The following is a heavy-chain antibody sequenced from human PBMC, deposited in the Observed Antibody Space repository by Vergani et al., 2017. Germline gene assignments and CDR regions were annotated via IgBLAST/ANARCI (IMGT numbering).Heavy chain of an antibody. J-gene: IGHJ6*03. CDR3: ARTDIVVVPAATGLYYYYYMDV. CDR1: GFIFQNYT. Sequence: QVNLVGSGGGVVQPGRSLRLSCATYGFIFQNYTMHWVRQAPGKGLEWVALISNDGRHTYYADSVRGRFSISRDNAKNSLYLQMNSLRAEDTAVYYCARTDIVVVPAATGLYYYYYMDVWGKGTTVTVSS. D-gene: IGHD2-2*01. V-gene: IGHV3-30*04. CDR2: ISNDGRHT.